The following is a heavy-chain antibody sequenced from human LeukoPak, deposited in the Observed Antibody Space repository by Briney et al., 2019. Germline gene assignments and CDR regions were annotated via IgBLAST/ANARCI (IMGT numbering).Heavy chain of an antibody. V-gene: IGHV3-30*03. Sequence: GGSLRLSCVASGFTFNTYGIHWVRQAPGKGLEWVAGISRDGTSQDYADSVKGRFTISRDNSKNTLYLQMNSLRTEDTAVYYCARAACCTSTSCHFSGYAQRPLDSWGQGTLVTVSS. CDR2: ISRDGTSQ. J-gene: IGHJ4*02. CDR3: ARAACCTSTSCHFSGYAQRPLDS. D-gene: IGHD2-2*01. CDR1: GFTFNTYG.